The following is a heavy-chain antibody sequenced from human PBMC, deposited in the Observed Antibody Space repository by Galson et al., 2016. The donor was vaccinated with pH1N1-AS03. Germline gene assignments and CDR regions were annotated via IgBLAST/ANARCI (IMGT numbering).Heavy chain of an antibody. CDR2: IKSDGTYT. J-gene: IGHJ4*02. CDR1: GFTFSSHW. Sequence: SLRLSCAASGFTFSSHWMNWVRQGPGKGLVWVSHIKSDGTYTNYADSVKGRFTISRDNANNTLYLEMNGLRAEDTAVYYCVRDLSLGGHWGQGTLVTVSS. CDR3: VRDLSLGGH. D-gene: IGHD3-16*01. V-gene: IGHV3-74*01.